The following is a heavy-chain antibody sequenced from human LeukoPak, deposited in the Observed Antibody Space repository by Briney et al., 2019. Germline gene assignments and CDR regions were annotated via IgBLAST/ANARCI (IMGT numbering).Heavy chain of an antibody. J-gene: IGHJ4*02. CDR2: FSSGGSA. CDR3: ATSSGYYQTNFDY. V-gene: IGHV4-39*07. CDR1: GGSISSSSYY. Sequence: SETLSLTCIVPGGSISSSSYYWAWIRQSPGKGLEWIGTFSSGGSAYYNPSLTSRVSISKDTSDNQFSLRLYSVTAADTAVYYCATSSGYYQTNFDYWGQGTLVTVSS. D-gene: IGHD3-22*01.